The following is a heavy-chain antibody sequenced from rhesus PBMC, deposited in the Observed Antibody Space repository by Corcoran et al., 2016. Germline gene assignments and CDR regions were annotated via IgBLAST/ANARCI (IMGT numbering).Heavy chain of an antibody. CDR1: GASIRRSW. CDR2: ISTSGGST. CDR3: ARGGWRFDV. Sequence: QLQLQESGPGLVKPSETLSLTCAVSGASIRRSWWSWIRQPPGKGLEWIGHISTSGGSTNYNTTLKSRVTISTDASKTRLSLKLISVTAADTAVYYCARGGWRFDVWGPGVLVTVSS. J-gene: IGHJ5-1*01. V-gene: IGHV4-173*01. D-gene: IGHD2-21*01.